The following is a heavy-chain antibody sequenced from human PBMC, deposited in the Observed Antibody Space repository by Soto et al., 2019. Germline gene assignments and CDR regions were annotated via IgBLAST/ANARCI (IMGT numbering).Heavy chain of an antibody. Sequence: QVQLQELGPGLVKPSQTLSLICTVYGGSVSSGDYYWSWIRQPPGKGLEWIGYVDYRGSTYYNPSLKSRVTISVDTSKNQFSLKLSSVTAADTAVYYCARAQGSGFLVSWGQGTLVTVSS. V-gene: IGHV4-30-4*01. D-gene: IGHD3-10*01. J-gene: IGHJ4*02. CDR3: ARAQGSGFLVS. CDR2: VDYRGST. CDR1: GGSVSSGDYY.